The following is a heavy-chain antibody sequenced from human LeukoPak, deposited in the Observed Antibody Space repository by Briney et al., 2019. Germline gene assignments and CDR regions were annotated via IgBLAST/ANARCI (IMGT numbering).Heavy chain of an antibody. CDR3: TRIGTSGGEFDY. V-gene: IGHV3-49*04. CDR2: IRSKAYGGTP. Sequence: QPGRSLRLSCTASGFTFGDYAMSWVRQAPGKGLEWVSFIRSKAYGGTPEYAASVKGRSTISRDDSKSIAYLQLNSLKSEDTAVYFCTRIGTSGGEFDYWGQGTLVTVSS. CDR1: GFTFGDYA. D-gene: IGHD2-2*01. J-gene: IGHJ4*02.